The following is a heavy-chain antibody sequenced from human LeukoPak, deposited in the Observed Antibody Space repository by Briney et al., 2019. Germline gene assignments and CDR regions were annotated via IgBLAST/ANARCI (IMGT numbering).Heavy chain of an antibody. J-gene: IGHJ3*02. CDR2: INPNSGGT. Sequence: GASVKVSCKASGYTFTGYYMHWVRQAPGQGLEWMGWINPNSGGTNYAQKFQGRVTMTRDTSISTAYMELSSLRSEDTAVYYCARGNLLRYFDWLGVGYDAFDIWGQGTMVTVSS. CDR1: GYTFTGYY. D-gene: IGHD3-9*01. V-gene: IGHV1-2*02. CDR3: ARGNLLRYFDWLGVGYDAFDI.